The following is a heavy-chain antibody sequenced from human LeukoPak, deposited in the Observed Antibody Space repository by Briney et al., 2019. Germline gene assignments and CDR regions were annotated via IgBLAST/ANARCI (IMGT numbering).Heavy chain of an antibody. CDR2: ISTGGSPI. D-gene: IGHD2-2*01. CDR1: KFTFSTYS. Sequence: GGSLRLSCAASKFTFSTYSMNWVRQAPGKGLEWVSYISTGGSPIYYADSVKGRFTISRDNAKNSLYLQMSSLGAEDTAVYYCARSRSGYQFDYWGQGTLVTVSS. CDR3: ARSRSGYQFDY. J-gene: IGHJ4*02. V-gene: IGHV3-48*01.